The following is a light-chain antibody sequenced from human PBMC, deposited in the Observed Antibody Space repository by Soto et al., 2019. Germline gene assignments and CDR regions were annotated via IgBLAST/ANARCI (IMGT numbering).Light chain of an antibody. CDR2: DAS. J-gene: IGKJ1*01. Sequence: DITMSQSPSTLSGSPGDRVTLHCRASQTISSRLAWYQQKPGQAPKLLIYDASTINSAVPSRFSGSGSGTEFILTISSMQPDDFATDYCQHYNSYSEAFGQGTKVDI. CDR1: QTISSR. CDR3: QHYNSYSEA. V-gene: IGKV1-5*01.